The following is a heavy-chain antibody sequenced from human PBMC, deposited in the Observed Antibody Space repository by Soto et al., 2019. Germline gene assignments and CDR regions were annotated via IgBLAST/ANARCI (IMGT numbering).Heavy chain of an antibody. D-gene: IGHD3-10*01. CDR2: IYYSGST. J-gene: IGHJ4*02. CDR1: NGSLSSNY. Sequence: SETLSLPCIVSNGSLSSNYCSWFRQSPGKGLVWIGNIYYSGSTNYNPSLKSRVTMSVDTSKNQFTLKLSSVTAADTGVYFCARSFMVPVDFFEYWGQGTPVTVSS. CDR3: ARSFMVPVDFFEY. V-gene: IGHV4-59*01.